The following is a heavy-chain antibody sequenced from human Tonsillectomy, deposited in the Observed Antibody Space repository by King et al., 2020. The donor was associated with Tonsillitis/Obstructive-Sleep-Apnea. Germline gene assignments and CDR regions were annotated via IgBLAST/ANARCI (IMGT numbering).Heavy chain of an antibody. CDR2: ISYDGRIK. J-gene: IGHJ4*02. V-gene: IGHV3-30*01. Sequence: VQLVESGGGVVHLGRSLRLSFAAPGFTFSSYAMHWFRQAQGKGLEWVEVISYDGRIKYYADSVKGRFTIPRDNSKNTLYLQMNSLRAEDTAVYYCASTDLPYSSSWALNYFDYWGQGTLVTVSS. CDR3: ASTDLPYSSSWALNYFDY. D-gene: IGHD6-13*01. CDR1: GFTFSSYA.